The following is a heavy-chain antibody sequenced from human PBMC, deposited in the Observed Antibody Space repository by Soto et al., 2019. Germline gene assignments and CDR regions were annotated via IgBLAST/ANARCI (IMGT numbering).Heavy chain of an antibody. Sequence: SETLSLTCTVSGGSISSGGYYWSWIRQHPGKGLEWIGYIYYSGSTYYNPSLKSRVTISVDTSKNQFSLKLSSVTAADTAVYYCSRVCGGDCHYGMDVWGQGTTVTVSS. CDR3: SRVCGGDCHYGMDV. CDR2: IYYSGST. CDR1: GGSISSGGYY. V-gene: IGHV4-31*03. D-gene: IGHD2-21*02. J-gene: IGHJ6*02.